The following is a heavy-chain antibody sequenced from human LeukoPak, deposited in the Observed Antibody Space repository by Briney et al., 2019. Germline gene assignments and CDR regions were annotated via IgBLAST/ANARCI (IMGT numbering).Heavy chain of an antibody. CDR3: ARYYGSGSYSHMSWAFDY. CDR2: IKQDGSES. CDR1: GFTFSSHW. D-gene: IGHD3-10*01. Sequence: PGGSLRLSCAASGFTFSSHWMDWVRQAPGKGLEWVANIKQDGSESYYLDSVKGRFTISRDNAKNSLYLQMNSLRAEDTAVYYCARYYGSGSYSHMSWAFDYWGQGTLVTVSS. V-gene: IGHV3-7*03. J-gene: IGHJ4*02.